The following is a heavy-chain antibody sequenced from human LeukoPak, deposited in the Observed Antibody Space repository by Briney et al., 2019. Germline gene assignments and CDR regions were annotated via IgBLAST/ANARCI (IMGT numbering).Heavy chain of an antibody. CDR2: IYHSGST. V-gene: IGHV4-4*02. J-gene: IGHJ6*03. CDR3: ARGYYGDYFYYYYYMDV. D-gene: IGHD4-17*01. Sequence: SETLSLTCAVSGGSISSSNWWSWVRQPPGKGLEWIGEIYHSGSTNYNPSLKSRVTISVDTSKNQFSLKLSSVTAADTAVYYCARGYYGDYFYYYYYMDVWGKGTTVTVSS. CDR1: GGSISSSNW.